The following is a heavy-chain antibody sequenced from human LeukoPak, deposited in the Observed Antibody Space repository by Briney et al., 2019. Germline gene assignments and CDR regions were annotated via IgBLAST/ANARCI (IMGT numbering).Heavy chain of an antibody. CDR2: INPNSGGT. CDR1: GYTFTGYY. CDR3: ARESYSGSAPDAFDI. Sequence: ASVKVSCKASGYTFTGYYMHWVRQAPGQGLEWMGWINPNSGGTNYAQKFQGWVTMTRDTSISTAYMELSRLRSDDTAVYYCARESYSGSAPDAFDIWGQGTMVTVSS. V-gene: IGHV1-2*04. D-gene: IGHD1-26*01. J-gene: IGHJ3*02.